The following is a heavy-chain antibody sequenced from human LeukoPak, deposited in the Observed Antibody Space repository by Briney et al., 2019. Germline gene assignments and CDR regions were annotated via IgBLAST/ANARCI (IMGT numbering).Heavy chain of an antibody. D-gene: IGHD2-15*01. V-gene: IGHV3-30*18. J-gene: IGHJ4*02. CDR3: AKGRRYCSGGSCYSVPFDY. CDR2: ISYDGSNK. CDR1: GFTFSSYG. Sequence: PGGSLRLSCAASGFTFSSYGMHWVRQAPGKGLEWVAVISYDGSNKYYADSVKGRFTISRDNSKNTLYLQMNSLRAEDTAVYYCAKGRRYCSGGSCYSVPFDYWGQGTLVTVSS.